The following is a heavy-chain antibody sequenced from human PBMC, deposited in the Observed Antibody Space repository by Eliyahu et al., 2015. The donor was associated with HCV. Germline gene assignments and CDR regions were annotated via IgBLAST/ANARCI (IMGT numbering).Heavy chain of an antibody. CDR3: VLNYYGSGILYNYFDY. V-gene: IGHV1-2*02. Sequence: QVQLVQFGAEVKRPGASVKVSCEASGYSFTDYYIHWMRQAPGQGLEWMGWINPNNGGAFYEQKFKGRVTLTRDTSINTVYMELSSLRSDDTAVYYCVLNYYGSGILYNYFDYWGQRTLVTVSS. J-gene: IGHJ4*02. D-gene: IGHD3-10*01. CDR1: GYSFTDYY. CDR2: INPNNGGA.